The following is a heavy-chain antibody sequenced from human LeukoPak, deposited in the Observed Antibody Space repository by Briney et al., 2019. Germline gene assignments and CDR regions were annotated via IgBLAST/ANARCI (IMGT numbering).Heavy chain of an antibody. CDR2: IGSSDT. CDR1: GFTFSSYA. V-gene: IGHV3-23*01. CDR3: AKDMIKMNKKYDAFDI. Sequence: NPGGSLRLSCAASGFTFSSYAMSWVRQAPGKGLEWVSSIGSSDTYYADSVKGRFTISRDNSKNTLYLQMDTLRAEDTAVYYCAKDMIKMNKKYDAFDIWGQGTMVTVSS. D-gene: IGHD3-22*01. J-gene: IGHJ3*02.